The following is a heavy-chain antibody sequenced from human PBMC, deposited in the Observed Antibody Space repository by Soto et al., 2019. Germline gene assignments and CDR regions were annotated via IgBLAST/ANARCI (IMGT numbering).Heavy chain of an antibody. CDR2: IYYSGST. CDR1: GGSISSSSYY. V-gene: IGHV4-39*01. Sequence: SSETLSLTCTVSGGSISSSSYYWGWIRQPPGKGLEWIGSIYYSGSTYYNPSLKSRVTISVDTSKNQFSLKLSSVTAADTAVYYCARHSSIVGAAAGKGWFDPWGQGTLVTAPQ. CDR3: ARHSSIVGAAAGKGWFDP. D-gene: IGHD6-13*01. J-gene: IGHJ5*02.